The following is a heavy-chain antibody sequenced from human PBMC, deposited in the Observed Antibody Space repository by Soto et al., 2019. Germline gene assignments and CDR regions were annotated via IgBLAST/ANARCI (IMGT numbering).Heavy chain of an antibody. V-gene: IGHV6-1*01. D-gene: IGHD1-7*01. Sequence: QVQLQESGPGLVKPSQTLSLTCAISGDSVSSNSAAWNWIRLSPSRGLEWLARTYYRSRWYNDYAVSVRSRITVNPDTSKNQCSLQLTSVPPEDTVVYYCAGTTSHQWYYMDVWGKGTTVTVSS. CDR3: AGTTSHQWYYMDV. CDR2: TYYRSRWYN. J-gene: IGHJ6*03. CDR1: GDSVSSNSAA.